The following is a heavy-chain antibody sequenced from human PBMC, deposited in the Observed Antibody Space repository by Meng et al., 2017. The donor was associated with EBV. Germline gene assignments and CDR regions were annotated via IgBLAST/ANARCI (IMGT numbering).Heavy chain of an antibody. J-gene: IGHJ4*02. CDR3: ARERPGGMATTPYFDY. V-gene: IGHV1-69*10. CDR1: GGTFSSYA. D-gene: IGHD5-24*01. CDR2: IIPILGIA. Sequence: VQLVQSGAEGKKPGSSVKVSCKASGGTFSSYAISWVRQAPGQGLEWMGGIIPILGIANYAQKFQGRATITADKSTSTAYMELSSLRSEDTAVYYCARERPGGMATTPYFDYWGQGTLVTVSS.